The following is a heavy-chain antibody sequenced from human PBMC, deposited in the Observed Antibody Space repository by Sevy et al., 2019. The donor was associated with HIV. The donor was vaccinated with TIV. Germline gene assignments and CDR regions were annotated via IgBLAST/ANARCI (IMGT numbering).Heavy chain of an antibody. Sequence: GESLKISCAVSGFTFSDYYMTWIRQAPGKGLEWVSYIGLSGDTIYYADSVKGRFTISRDNAKNSLFLQMNSLGAEDTAVYYCATYYYGSGRTFDYWGQGTLVTVSS. J-gene: IGHJ4*02. V-gene: IGHV3-11*01. CDR3: ATYYYGSGRTFDY. CDR1: GFTFSDYY. D-gene: IGHD3-10*01. CDR2: IGLSGDTI.